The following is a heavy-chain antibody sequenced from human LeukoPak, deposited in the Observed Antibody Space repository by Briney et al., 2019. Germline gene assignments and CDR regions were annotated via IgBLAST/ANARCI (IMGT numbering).Heavy chain of an antibody. J-gene: IGHJ4*02. CDR2: INSDGSST. CDR1: GFTFSSYW. V-gene: IGHV3-74*01. D-gene: IGHD6-13*01. CDR3: ARGGRPSSSWYPYYFDY. Sequence: GGSLRLSCAASGFTFSSYWMHWVRQAPGKGLVWVSRINSDGSSTSYADSVKGRFTISRDNAKNTLYLQMNSLRAEDTAVYYCARGGRPSSSWYPYYFDYWGQGTLVTVSS.